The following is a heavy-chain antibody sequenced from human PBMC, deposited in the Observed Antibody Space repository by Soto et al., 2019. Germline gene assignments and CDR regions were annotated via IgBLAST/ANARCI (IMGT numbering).Heavy chain of an antibody. CDR2: IYYSGST. CDR1: GGSVSSYY. Sequence: SETLSLTCTVSGGSVSSYYWSWIRQSPGKGLEWIGYIYYSGSTKYKPSLKRRVTISLDTSKNQFSLKVSSAAAAATAVYYCARHSNRNYGLYFFDYWGLGALVTVSS. CDR3: ARHSNRNYGLYFFDY. V-gene: IGHV4-59*08. D-gene: IGHD4-4*01. J-gene: IGHJ4*02.